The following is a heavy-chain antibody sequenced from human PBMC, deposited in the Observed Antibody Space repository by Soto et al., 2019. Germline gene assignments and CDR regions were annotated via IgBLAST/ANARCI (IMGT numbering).Heavy chain of an antibody. V-gene: IGHV3-30-3*01. D-gene: IGHD6-6*01. J-gene: IGHJ6*02. CDR1: GFIFSNYA. CDR2: ISSDGSNR. Sequence: GGSLRLSCAASGFIFSNYAMHWVRQAPGKGLEWVAIISSDGSNRYYADSVRGRFTISRDNSKNMLSLQMNSLRAEDTAVYYCPREQLGDLFYGMDVWGQGTTVTVSS. CDR3: PREQLGDLFYGMDV.